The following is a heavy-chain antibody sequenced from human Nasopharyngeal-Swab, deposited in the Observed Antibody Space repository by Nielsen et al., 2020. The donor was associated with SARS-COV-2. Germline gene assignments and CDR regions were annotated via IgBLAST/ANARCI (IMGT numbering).Heavy chain of an antibody. CDR2: IYYSGST. Sequence: SETLSLTCTVSGGSVSSGSYYWSWIRQPPGKGLEWIGYIYYSGSTNYNPSLKSRVTISVDTSKNQFSLKLSSVTAADTAVYYCARVHDYGDYQPSLVSWFDPWGQGTLVTVSS. CDR1: GGSVSSGSYY. V-gene: IGHV4-61*01. D-gene: IGHD4-17*01. CDR3: ARVHDYGDYQPSLVSWFDP. J-gene: IGHJ5*02.